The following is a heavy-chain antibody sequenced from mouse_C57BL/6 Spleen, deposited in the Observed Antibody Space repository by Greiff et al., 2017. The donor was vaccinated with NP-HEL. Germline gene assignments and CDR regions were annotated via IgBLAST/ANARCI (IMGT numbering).Heavy chain of an antibody. J-gene: IGHJ2*01. D-gene: IGHD1-1*01. Sequence: VQRVESGAELAKPGASVKLSCKASGYTFTSYWMHWVKQRPGQGLEWIGYINPSSGYTKYNQKFKDKATLTADKSSSTAYMQLSSLTYEDSAVYYCARPLYYGSNHFDYWGQGTTLTVSS. CDR2: INPSSGYT. CDR1: GYTFTSYW. V-gene: IGHV1-7*01. CDR3: ARPLYYGSNHFDY.